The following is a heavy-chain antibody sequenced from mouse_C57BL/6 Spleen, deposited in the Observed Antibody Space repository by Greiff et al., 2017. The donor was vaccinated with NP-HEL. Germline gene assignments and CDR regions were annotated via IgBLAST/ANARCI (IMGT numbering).Heavy chain of an antibody. J-gene: IGHJ4*01. Sequence: VQLQQPGAELVRPGSSVKLSCKASGYTFTSYWMHWVKQRPIQGLEWIGNIDPSDSETHYNQKFKDKATLTVDKSSSTAYMQLSSLTSEDSAVYYCARSYYGSSYRYYAMDYWGQGTSVTVSS. V-gene: IGHV1-52*01. CDR3: ARSYYGSSYRYYAMDY. CDR2: IDPSDSET. D-gene: IGHD1-1*01. CDR1: GYTFTSYW.